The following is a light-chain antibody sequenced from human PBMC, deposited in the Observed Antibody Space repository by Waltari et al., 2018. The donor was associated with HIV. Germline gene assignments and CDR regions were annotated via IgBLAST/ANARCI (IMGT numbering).Light chain of an antibody. CDR3: QVWDTTTDQGV. V-gene: IGLV3-21*04. J-gene: IGLJ3*02. CDR1: NIGSKS. Sequence: SYVLTQPPSVSVDPGETARITCGGTNIGSKSVQWYQQKPGQAPVLVIYDANDRPSGIPVRFSGSRSGNTATLTSSSVEAADEAYYYCQVWDTTTDQGVFGGGTELAVL. CDR2: DAN.